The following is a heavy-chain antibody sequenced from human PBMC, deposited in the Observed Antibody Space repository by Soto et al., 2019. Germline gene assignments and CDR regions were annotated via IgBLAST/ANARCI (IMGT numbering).Heavy chain of an antibody. CDR3: ARGSTNYYYYGMDV. J-gene: IGHJ6*02. CDR2: IYYSGST. Sequence: KASETLSLTCTVSCGSISSYYWSWIRQPPGKGLEWIGYIYYSGSTNYNPSLKSRVTISVDTSKNQFSLKLSSVTAADTAVYYCARGSTNYYYYGMDVWGQGTTVTVSS. V-gene: IGHV4-59*01. CDR1: CGSISSYY. D-gene: IGHD3-10*01.